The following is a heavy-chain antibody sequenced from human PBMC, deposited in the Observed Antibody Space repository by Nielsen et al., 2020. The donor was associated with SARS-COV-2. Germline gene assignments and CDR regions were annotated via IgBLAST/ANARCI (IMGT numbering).Heavy chain of an antibody. V-gene: IGHV1-46*01. CDR2: INPSGGTT. CDR1: GYTFTSYY. D-gene: IGHD3-10*01. J-gene: IGHJ4*02. Sequence: ASVKVSCKASGYTFTSYYIHWVRQAPGQGLEWMGLINPSGGTTRYAQKFQGRVTMIRDTSTSTVDMELSTLTSEDTAVYYCARDWDYNYGSGSGLDSWGQGTLVTVSS. CDR3: ARDWDYNYGSGSGLDS.